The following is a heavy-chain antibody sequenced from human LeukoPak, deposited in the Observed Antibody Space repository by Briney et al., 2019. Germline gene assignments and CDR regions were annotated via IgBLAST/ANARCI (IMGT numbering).Heavy chain of an antibody. Sequence: PSETLSLTCAVYGGSFSGYYWTWIRQPPGKGLEWIGEINHSGSTNYNPSLKSRATISVDTSKNQFSLKLSSVTAADTAVYYCARGLSSSWHSYGYWAQGTLVTVSS. V-gene: IGHV4-34*01. J-gene: IGHJ4*02. CDR1: GGSFSGYY. CDR3: ARGLSSSWHSYGY. CDR2: INHSGST. D-gene: IGHD6-13*01.